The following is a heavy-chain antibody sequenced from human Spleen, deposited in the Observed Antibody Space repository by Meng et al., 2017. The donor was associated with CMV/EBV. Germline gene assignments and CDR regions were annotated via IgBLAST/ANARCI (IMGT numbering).Heavy chain of an antibody. Sequence: SCAASGFTFSSYGMHWVRQAPGKGLEWVAFIRYDGSNKYYADSVKGRFTISRDNSRSTVFLQLDSLRIDDTAVYYCARGTSLMKIDRWGQGTLVTVSS. CDR2: IRYDGSNK. CDR3: ARGTSLMKIDR. J-gene: IGHJ4*02. CDR1: GFTFSSYG. V-gene: IGHV3-30*02. D-gene: IGHD1-7*01.